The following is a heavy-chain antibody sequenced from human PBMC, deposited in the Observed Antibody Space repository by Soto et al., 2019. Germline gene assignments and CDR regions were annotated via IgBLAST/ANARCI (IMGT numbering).Heavy chain of an antibody. J-gene: IGHJ6*02. CDR2: ISHDGKNK. V-gene: IGHV3-30*18. D-gene: IGHD3-3*01. Sequence: GGSLRLSCGASGFSFTNYGIHWVRQTPRRGLEWVAFISHDGKNKQYVDSAKGRFTISRDNSKDTLYLQMNSLRVEDTAVYFCAKDWRWEQPIYGMNVWGPGTTVTVSS. CDR1: GFSFTNYG. CDR3: AKDWRWEQPIYGMNV.